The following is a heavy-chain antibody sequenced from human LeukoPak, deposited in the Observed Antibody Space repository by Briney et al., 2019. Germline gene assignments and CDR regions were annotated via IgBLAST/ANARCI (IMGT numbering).Heavy chain of an antibody. CDR1: GGSISNYY. Sequence: PSETLSLTCSVSGGSISNYYWSWIRQPPGKGLEWIGYIYYSGSTNYNPSLKSRVTISVDTSKNQFSLKLSPVTAADTAVYYCARGGGFASGYLLWGQGTLVTVSS. CDR3: ARGGGFASGYLL. D-gene: IGHD2-15*01. V-gene: IGHV4-59*01. J-gene: IGHJ4*02. CDR2: IYYSGST.